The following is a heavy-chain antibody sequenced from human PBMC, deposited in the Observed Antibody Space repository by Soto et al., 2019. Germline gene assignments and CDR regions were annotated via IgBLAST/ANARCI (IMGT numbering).Heavy chain of an antibody. D-gene: IGHD2-8*01. CDR2: INAGNGNT. V-gene: IGHV1-3*01. J-gene: IGHJ4*02. Sequence: ASVKVSCKASGYTFTSYAMHWVRQAPGQRLEWMGWINAGNGNTKYSQKFQGRVTITRDTSASTAYMELSSVTAADTAVYYCARLGYCTNGVCYTGGIFDYWGQGTLVTVSS. CDR3: ARLGYCTNGVCYTGGIFDY. CDR1: GYTFTSYA.